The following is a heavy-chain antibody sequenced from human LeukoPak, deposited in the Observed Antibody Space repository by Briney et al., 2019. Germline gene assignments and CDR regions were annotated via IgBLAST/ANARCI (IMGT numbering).Heavy chain of an antibody. CDR1: GGSISNYY. Sequence: SETLSLTCIVSGGSISNYYWSWIGQPPGQKREGIGYIYYNDNTNYNPSLKSRVIISVDRSKNPLSLKSSSVAASDTAIHYCARHIKTPVNHPFDYWGQGILVTVSS. CDR3: ARHIKTPVNHPFDY. J-gene: IGHJ4*02. CDR2: IYYNDNT. D-gene: IGHD4-17*01. V-gene: IGHV4-59*08.